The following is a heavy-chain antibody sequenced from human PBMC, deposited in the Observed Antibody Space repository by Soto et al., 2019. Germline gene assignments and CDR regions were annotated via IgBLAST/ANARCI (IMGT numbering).Heavy chain of an antibody. D-gene: IGHD2-21*02. J-gene: IGHJ4*02. Sequence: GGSLRLSCAASGFTFSSYGMHWVRQAPGKGLEWVAVISYDGSNKYYADSVKGRFTISRDNSKNTLYLQMNSLRAEDTAVYYCAKARRTEGNYFDYWGQGTLVTVSS. V-gene: IGHV3-30*18. CDR2: ISYDGSNK. CDR3: AKARRTEGNYFDY. CDR1: GFTFSSYG.